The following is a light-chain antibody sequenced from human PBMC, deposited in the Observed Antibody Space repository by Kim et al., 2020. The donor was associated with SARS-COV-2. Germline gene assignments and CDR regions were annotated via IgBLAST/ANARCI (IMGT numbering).Light chain of an antibody. CDR3: AVWDDSLKQGV. Sequence: QSVLTHPPSASGTPGQRVTISCSGSSSNIGSNNVVWYQQLPGAAPNLLIYRNNQRPSGIPDRFSGSRSGNSASLAISGLQSGDEADYYCAVWDDSLKQGVFGGGTQLTVL. CDR1: SSNIGSNN. CDR2: RNN. V-gene: IGLV1-44*01. J-gene: IGLJ3*02.